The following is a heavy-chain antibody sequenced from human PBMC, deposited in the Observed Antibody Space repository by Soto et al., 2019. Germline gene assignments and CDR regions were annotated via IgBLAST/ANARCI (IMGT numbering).Heavy chain of an antibody. Sequence: EVQLVESGGGLAQPGGSLRLSCEAAGFTFSIYTMNWVRQAPGKGLEWVSYITATSDTIYYADSVKGRFTISRDNAKKSLYLQMSSLRDDDTADYYCARHNTTSRVGAWFDPWGHGTLVTVSS. D-gene: IGHD3-16*01. V-gene: IGHV3-48*02. J-gene: IGHJ5*02. CDR3: ARHNTTSRVGAWFDP. CDR2: ITATSDTI. CDR1: GFTFSIYT.